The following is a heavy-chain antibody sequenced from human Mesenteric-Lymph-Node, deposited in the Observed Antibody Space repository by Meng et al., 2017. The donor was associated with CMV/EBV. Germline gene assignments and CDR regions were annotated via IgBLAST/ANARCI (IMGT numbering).Heavy chain of an antibody. Sequence: LSLPCAVYGVSFSGYYWSWIRQPPGKGLEWIGEINHSENTKYNPSLKSRVIISVDTSKKQFSLKMSSVTAADTAVYYCAVIEEWLTHWGQGTLVTVSS. J-gene: IGHJ4*02. V-gene: IGHV4-34*01. CDR3: AVIEEWLTH. CDR2: INHSENT. D-gene: IGHD3-3*01. CDR1: GVSFSGYY.